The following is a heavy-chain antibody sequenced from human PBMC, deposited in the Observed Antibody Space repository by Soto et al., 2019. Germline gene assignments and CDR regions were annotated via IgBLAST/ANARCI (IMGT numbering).Heavy chain of an antibody. J-gene: IGHJ4*02. CDR3: AKDWRKLAPYYFDY. CDR2: ISGSGGST. Sequence: GESLKISCAASGFSFSSYAMSWVRQAPGKGLEWVSAISGSGGSTYYVDSVKGRFTISRDNSKNTLYLQMNSLRAEDTALYYCAKDWRKLAPYYFDYWGQGTLVTVSS. V-gene: IGHV3-23*01. D-gene: IGHD2-15*01. CDR1: GFSFSSYA.